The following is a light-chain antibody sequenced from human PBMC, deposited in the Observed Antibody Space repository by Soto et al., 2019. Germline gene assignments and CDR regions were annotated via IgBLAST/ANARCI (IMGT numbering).Light chain of an antibody. CDR1: QGISSW. J-gene: IGKJ5*01. CDR3: PQAKSFPLT. V-gene: IGKV1-12*01. CDR2: AAS. Sequence: DIQMTQSPSTVSASVGDRVTITRRASQGISSWLAWYQQQPGKAPKLXIYAASNLQSGVPSRFNRSGAGAGFTRTINSLQPEDFGTYSCPQAKSFPLTFSQRTRREIK.